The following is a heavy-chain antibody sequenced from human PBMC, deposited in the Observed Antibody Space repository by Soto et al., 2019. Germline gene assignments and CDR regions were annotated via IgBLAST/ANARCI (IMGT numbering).Heavy chain of an antibody. CDR1: GFTFRSYE. Sequence: EVKLVESGGGLVQPGGSLRLSCAASGFTFRSYEMNWVRQAPGKGLEWVSYISSRATGIFYADSVKGRFTRSRDDANNSLYMQMNSLSDEDTAVYYCARLCAFDGYAGGFFFYICGQGNVVTVS. D-gene: IGHD5-12*01. V-gene: IGHV3-48*03. CDR2: ISSRATGI. J-gene: IGHJ4*02. CDR3: ARLCAFDGYAGGFFFYI.